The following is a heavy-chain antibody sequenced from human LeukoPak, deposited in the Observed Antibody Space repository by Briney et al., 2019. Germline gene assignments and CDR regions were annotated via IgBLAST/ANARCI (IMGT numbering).Heavy chain of an antibody. V-gene: IGHV3-30*02. Sequence: PGGSLRLSCAASGFTFSHYDMPWVRQAPAKGLEWVAFIRYDGSNKNYADSVKGRFTISRDNSKNTLYLQMNSLRAEDTALYYCAKATGYLLWGQGTLVTVSS. J-gene: IGHJ4*02. CDR2: IRYDGSNK. CDR3: AKATGYLL. CDR1: GFTFSHYD. D-gene: IGHD5-18*01.